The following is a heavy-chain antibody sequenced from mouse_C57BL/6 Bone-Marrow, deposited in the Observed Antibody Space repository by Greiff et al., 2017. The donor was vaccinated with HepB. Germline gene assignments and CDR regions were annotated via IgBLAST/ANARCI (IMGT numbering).Heavy chain of an antibody. CDR2: IDPENGDT. J-gene: IGHJ4*01. CDR1: GFNIKDDY. Sequence: EVQLQQSGAELVRPGASVKLSCTASGFNIKDDYMHWVKQRPEQGLAWIGWIDPENGDTEYASKFQGKATITADTSSNTAYLQLSSLTTEDTAVYYCTRGLRRVDYWGQGTSVTVSS. V-gene: IGHV14-4*01. CDR3: TRGLRRVDY. D-gene: IGHD2-4*01.